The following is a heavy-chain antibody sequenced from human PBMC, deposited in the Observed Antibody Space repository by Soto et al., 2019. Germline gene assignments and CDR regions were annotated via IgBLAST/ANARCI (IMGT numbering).Heavy chain of an antibody. CDR3: ARRQAAAGPYTYYYGMDV. D-gene: IGHD6-13*01. CDR2: IDPSDSYT. CDR1: GYSLTSYW. J-gene: IGHJ6*02. Sequence: PGESLKISCKGSGYSLTSYWISWVRQMPGKGLEWMGRIDPSDSYTNYSPSFQGHVTISADKSISTAYLQWSSLKASDTAMYYCARRQAAAGPYTYYYGMDVWGQGTTVTVSS. V-gene: IGHV5-10-1*01.